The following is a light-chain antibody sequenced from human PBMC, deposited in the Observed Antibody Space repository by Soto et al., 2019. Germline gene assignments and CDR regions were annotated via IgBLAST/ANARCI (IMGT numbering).Light chain of an antibody. CDR3: QQYNNWPPT. Sequence: EIVMTQSPAPLSVSPGERATLSCMASQSVSSNLAWYQQKPGQAPRILLYGASTRATGIPARFSGSGSGTEFTLTISSLQSEDFAVYYWQQYNNWPPTFGQGTKVEIK. V-gene: IGKV3-15*01. CDR2: GAS. CDR1: QSVSSN. J-gene: IGKJ1*01.